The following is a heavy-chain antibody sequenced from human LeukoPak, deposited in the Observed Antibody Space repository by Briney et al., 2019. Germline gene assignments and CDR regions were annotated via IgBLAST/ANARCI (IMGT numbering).Heavy chain of an antibody. Sequence: GGTLRLSCAASGFTFSSYGMTWVRQAPGKGLEWVSTLTGSGGSTYYADSVKGRFTISRDNSKNTLSLQMNSLRAEDTAVYYCAKESTVTPGNVNWFDTWGQGTLVTVSS. J-gene: IGHJ5*02. CDR2: LTGSGGST. CDR1: GFTFSSYG. D-gene: IGHD4-17*01. V-gene: IGHV3-23*01. CDR3: AKESTVTPGNVNWFDT.